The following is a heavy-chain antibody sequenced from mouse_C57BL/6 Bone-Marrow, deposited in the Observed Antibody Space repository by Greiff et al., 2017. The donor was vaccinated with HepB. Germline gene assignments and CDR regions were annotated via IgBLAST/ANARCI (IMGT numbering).Heavy chain of an antibody. D-gene: IGHD1-1*01. V-gene: IGHV1-9*01. CDR3: ARDEGEYYGSSSRYFDV. Sequence: QVQLQQSGAELMKPGASVKLSCKATGYTFTGYWIEWVKQRPGHGLEWIGEILPGSGSTNYNEKFKGKATFTADTSSNTAYMQLSSLTTEDSAIYYCARDEGEYYGSSSRYFDVWGTGTTVNVSS. CDR1: GYTFTGYW. J-gene: IGHJ1*03. CDR2: ILPGSGST.